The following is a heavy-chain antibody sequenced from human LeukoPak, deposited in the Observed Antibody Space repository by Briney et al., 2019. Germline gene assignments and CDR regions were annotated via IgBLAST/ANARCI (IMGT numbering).Heavy chain of an antibody. J-gene: IGHJ5*02. V-gene: IGHV3-48*03. CDR2: ISSSGSTI. D-gene: IGHD6-19*01. CDR1: GFTFSSYE. CDR3: ASSSGWYGGWFDP. Sequence: GGSLRLSCAASGFTFSSYEMNWVRQAPGKGLEWVSYISSSGSTIYYADSVKGRFTISRDNAKNSLYMQMNSLRAEDTAVYYCASSSGWYGGWFDPWGQGTLVTVSS.